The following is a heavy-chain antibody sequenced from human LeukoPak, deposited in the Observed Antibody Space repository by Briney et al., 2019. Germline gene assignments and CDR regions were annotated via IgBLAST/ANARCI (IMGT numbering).Heavy chain of an antibody. CDR1: GGSISSGDYY. V-gene: IGHV4-30-4*01. CDR3: ARVDCSGGSCYSVDY. Sequence: SETLSLTCTVSGGSISSGDYYWSRIRQPPGKGLEWIGYIYYSGSTYYNPSLKSRVTISVDTSKNQFSLKLSSVTAADTAVYYCARVDCSGGSCYSVDYWGQGTLVTVSS. J-gene: IGHJ4*02. D-gene: IGHD2-15*01. CDR2: IYYSGST.